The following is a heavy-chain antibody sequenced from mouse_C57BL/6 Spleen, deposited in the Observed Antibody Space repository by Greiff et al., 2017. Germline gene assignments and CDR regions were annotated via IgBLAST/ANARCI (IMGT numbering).Heavy chain of an antibody. D-gene: IGHD2-1*01. CDR1: GYTFTSYW. V-gene: IGHV1-69*01. J-gene: IGHJ4*01. CDR2: IDPSDSYT. CDR3: ARSDGNYFYYYAMDY. Sequence: QVQLQQPGAELVMPGASVKLSCKASGYTFTSYWMHWVKQRPGQGLEWIGEIDPSDSYTNYNQKFKGKSTLTVDKSSSTAYMQLSSLTSEDSAVYYCARSDGNYFYYYAMDYWGQGTSVTVSS.